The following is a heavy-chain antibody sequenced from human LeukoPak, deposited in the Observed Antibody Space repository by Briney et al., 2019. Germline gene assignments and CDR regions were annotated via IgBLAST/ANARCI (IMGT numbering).Heavy chain of an antibody. D-gene: IGHD1-26*01. V-gene: IGHV4-4*07. Sequence: SETLSLTCTVSGGSMTTDYWNWIRLPAGKGPEWIGRISASGNTNYNPSLYSRVTLSVDTSENQFSLKLNSVTAADTAVYFCARAPVQDLSFVGWFDSWGQGTLVIVSS. CDR1: GGSMTTDY. CDR2: ISASGNT. J-gene: IGHJ5*01. CDR3: ARAPVQDLSFVGWFDS.